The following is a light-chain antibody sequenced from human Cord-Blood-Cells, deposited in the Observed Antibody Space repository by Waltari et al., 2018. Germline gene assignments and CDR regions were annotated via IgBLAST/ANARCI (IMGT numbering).Light chain of an antibody. V-gene: IGLV1-40*01. CDR2: GNS. CDR1: SPNIGAGYD. J-gene: IGLJ3*02. Sequence: QSVLTQPPSVSGAPGQRVTISCTGSSPNIGAGYDVHSYQQLPGTAPKLLIYGNSNRPSGVPDRFSGSKSGTSASLAITGLQAEDEADYYCQSYDSSLSGWVFGGGTKLTVL. CDR3: QSYDSSLSGWV.